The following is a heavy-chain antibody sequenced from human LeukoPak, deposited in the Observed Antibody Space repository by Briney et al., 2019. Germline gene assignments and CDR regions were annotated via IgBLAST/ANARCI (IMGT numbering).Heavy chain of an antibody. CDR1: GGSISSGSYY. J-gene: IGHJ4*02. V-gene: IGHV4-61*02. CDR2: IYTSGST. D-gene: IGHD5-18*01. CDR3: ARETAMNTQNFDY. Sequence: SETLSLTCTVSGGSISSGSYYWSWIRQPAGKGLEWIGRIYTSGSTNYNPSLKSRVTISVDTSKNQFSLKLSSVTAADPAVSSCARETAMNTQNFDYGGQGPLVTVSS.